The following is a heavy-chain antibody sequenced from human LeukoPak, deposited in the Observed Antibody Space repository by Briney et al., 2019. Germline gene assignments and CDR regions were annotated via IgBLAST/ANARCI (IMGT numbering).Heavy chain of an antibody. V-gene: IGHV4-59*01. Sequence: SETLSLTRTVSGGSISSYYWSWIRQPPGEGLEWIGYIYYSGSTNYNPSLKSRVTISVDTSKNQFSLKLSSVTAADTAVYYCARVHYDFWSGYQHNYMDVWGKGTTVTVSS. CDR2: IYYSGST. CDR1: GGSISSYY. J-gene: IGHJ6*03. D-gene: IGHD3-3*01. CDR3: ARVHYDFWSGYQHNYMDV.